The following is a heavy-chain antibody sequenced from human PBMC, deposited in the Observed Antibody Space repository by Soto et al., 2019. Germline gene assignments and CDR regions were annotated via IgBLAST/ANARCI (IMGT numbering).Heavy chain of an antibody. D-gene: IGHD1-26*01. V-gene: IGHV4-4*07. J-gene: IGHJ6*02. CDR1: GGSIRSYY. CDR2: IYSSGTT. CDR3: AREGASGFGMDV. Sequence: TLSLTCNVSGGSIRSYYWSWVRQPAGKALEWIGRIYSSGTTNYNPSLKSRVTILVDTSKNEFSLKVASVTAADTALYYCAREGASGFGMDVWGQGTTVTVSS.